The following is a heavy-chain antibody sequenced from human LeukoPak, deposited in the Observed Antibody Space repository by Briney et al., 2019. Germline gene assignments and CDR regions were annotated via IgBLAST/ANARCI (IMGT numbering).Heavy chain of an antibody. D-gene: IGHD6-6*01. Sequence: SETLSLTCAAYGGSFSGYYWSWIRQPPGKGLEWIGEINHSGSTNYNPSLKSRVTISVDTSKNQFSLKLSSVTAADTAVYYCARQSNGRIAARQFSYWGQGTLVTVSS. CDR1: GGSFSGYY. J-gene: IGHJ4*02. V-gene: IGHV4-34*01. CDR3: ARQSNGRIAARQFSY. CDR2: INHSGST.